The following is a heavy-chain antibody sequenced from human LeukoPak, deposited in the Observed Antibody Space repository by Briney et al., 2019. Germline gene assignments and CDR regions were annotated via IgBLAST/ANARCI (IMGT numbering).Heavy chain of an antibody. D-gene: IGHD2-21*02. J-gene: IGHJ3*02. CDR3: ASQIVVVTNGAFDI. V-gene: IGHV5-51*01. Sequence: RPGESLQISCKGSGYIFTSYWIGWVRQMPGKGLEWMGIIYPGDSDTRYSPSFQGQVTISADKSISTAYLQWSSLKASDTAMYYCASQIVVVTNGAFDIWGQGTMVTVSS. CDR1: GYIFTSYW. CDR2: IYPGDSDT.